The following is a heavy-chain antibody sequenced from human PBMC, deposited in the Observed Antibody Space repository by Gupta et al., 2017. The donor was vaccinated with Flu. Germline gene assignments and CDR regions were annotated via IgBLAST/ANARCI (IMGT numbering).Heavy chain of an antibody. CDR2: IKHSGNI. J-gene: IGHJ4*02. Sequence: QVQLQQWGAGLSKPSETLSLTCSVYGGSFSGYSWSWIRQPPGKGLEWIGEIKHSGNINYNSSLKTRVTISLDTSKNQFSLKLRSVTAADTAVYYCARGSNSRLGSSDYWGQGTLVTVAS. CDR3: ARGSNSRLGSSDY. V-gene: IGHV4-34*01. D-gene: IGHD3-10*01. CDR1: GGSFSGYS.